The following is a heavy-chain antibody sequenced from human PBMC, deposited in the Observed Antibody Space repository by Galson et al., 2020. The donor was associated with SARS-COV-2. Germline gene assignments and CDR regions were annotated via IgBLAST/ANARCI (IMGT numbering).Heavy chain of an antibody. CDR1: GFSFRNYA. V-gene: IGHV3-23*01. J-gene: IGHJ6*04. CDR3: AKDLGYRSV. D-gene: IGHD5-18*01. CDR2: ISGSGGST. Sequence: GESLKLSCAASGFSFRNYAMSWVRQAPGKGLEWVSSISGSGGSTYYPDSVKGRFTISRDNSKNTLYLQMNSLRAEDTALYYCAKDLGYRSVWGKGTPVTISS.